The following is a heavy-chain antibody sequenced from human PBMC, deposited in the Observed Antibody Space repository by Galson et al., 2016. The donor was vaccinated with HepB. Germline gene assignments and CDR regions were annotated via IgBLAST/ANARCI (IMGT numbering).Heavy chain of an antibody. V-gene: IGHV3-7*01. CDR1: GFAFNTYW. CDR3: ARDYRHCGADPM. D-gene: IGHD2-21*02. J-gene: IGHJ4*02. Sequence: SLRPSCAASGFAFNTYWMSWVRHAPGKGLEWVANIKQDASEKYYVDSVKGRFTISRDNAKNSLYLQMNSLTADDTAVYYCARDYRHCGADPMGAQGTLVTVSS. CDR2: IKQDASEK.